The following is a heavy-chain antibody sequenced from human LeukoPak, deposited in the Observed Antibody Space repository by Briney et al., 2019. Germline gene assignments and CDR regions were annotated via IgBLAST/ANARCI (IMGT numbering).Heavy chain of an antibody. Sequence: GGSLRLSCKASGFTFKYAWMRWLRQAPGKGQEWVGRIKSKTDGGTTDYAAPVKGRFTISRDDSKNTVYLQMDSLKSEDTAVYYCSTDEYNWSFSSGFDNCGQGTMVTVSS. CDR1: GFTFKYAW. CDR3: STDEYNWSFSSGFDN. J-gene: IGHJ3*02. CDR2: IKSKTDGGTT. D-gene: IGHD1-26*01. V-gene: IGHV3-15*01.